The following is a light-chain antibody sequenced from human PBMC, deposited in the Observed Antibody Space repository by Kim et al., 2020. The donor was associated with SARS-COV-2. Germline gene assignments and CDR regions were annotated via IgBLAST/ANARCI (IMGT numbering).Light chain of an antibody. CDR3: AAWDDSLNGPV. CDR2: SNS. Sequence: GQRVTTSCSGSSSNIGSNTVNWYQQLPGTAPKLLIFSNSHRPSGVPDRFSGSKSGTSASLAISGLQSEDEADYYCAAWDDSLNGPVFGGGTQLTVL. CDR1: SSNIGSNT. J-gene: IGLJ3*02. V-gene: IGLV1-44*01.